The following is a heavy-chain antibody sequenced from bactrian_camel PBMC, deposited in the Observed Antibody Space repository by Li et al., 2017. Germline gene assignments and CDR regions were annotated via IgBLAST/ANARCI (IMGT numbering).Heavy chain of an antibody. CDR2: IFATAVPP. CDR3: AASKYSCSYWDVRARDFEY. J-gene: IGHJ6*01. CDR1: GYTYRC. Sequence: HVQLVESGGDSVQPGGSLRLSCAASGYTYRCMGWFRQAPGKEREAVAAIFATAVPPYYADSVKGRFIISQANAKNTVYLQMDSLKPEDTAMYYCAASKYSCSYWDVRARDFEYWGQGTQVTVS. D-gene: IGHD2*01. V-gene: IGHV3S53*01.